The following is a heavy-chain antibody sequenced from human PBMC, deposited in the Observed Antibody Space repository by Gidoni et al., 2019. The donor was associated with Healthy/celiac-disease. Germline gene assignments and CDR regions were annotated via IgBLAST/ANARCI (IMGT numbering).Heavy chain of an antibody. CDR1: GYTFTGYY. Sequence: QVQLVQSGAEVQKTGASVRVCCKAAGYTFTGYYMHWVRQAPGQGLEWVGWINPNSGGTNYAQKFEGWVTMTRDTSISTAYMELSRLRSDDTAVYYCARGGLTSSGGWGYFDYWGQGTLVTVSS. CDR3: ARGGLTSSGGWGYFDY. CDR2: INPNSGGT. D-gene: IGHD6-19*01. V-gene: IGHV1-2*04. J-gene: IGHJ4*02.